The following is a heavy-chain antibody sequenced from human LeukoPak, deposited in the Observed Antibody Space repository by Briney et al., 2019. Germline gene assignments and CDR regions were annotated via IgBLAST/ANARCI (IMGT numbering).Heavy chain of an antibody. Sequence: SETLSLTCSVSGGSISNYYWSWIRQPPGKGLDYIGYNYYSGATDYNPSLKSRVTISIDTSKNQFSLKLSSVTAADTAVYYCASLYYFDSSGYYYGKADIWGQGTMVTVSS. J-gene: IGHJ3*02. V-gene: IGHV4-59*12. CDR1: GGSISNYY. D-gene: IGHD3-22*01. CDR3: ASLYYFDSSGYYYGKADI. CDR2: NYYSGAT.